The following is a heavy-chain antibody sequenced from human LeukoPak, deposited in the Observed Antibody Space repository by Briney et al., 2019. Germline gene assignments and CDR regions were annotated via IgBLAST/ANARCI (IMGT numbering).Heavy chain of an antibody. Sequence: GGSLRLSCAASGFTVSSNYMSWVRQAPGKGLEWVSAISGSGGSTYYADSVKGRFTISRDNSKNTLYLQMNSLRAEDTAVYYCAKSGSSWYDAFDIWGQGTMVAVSS. V-gene: IGHV3-23*01. D-gene: IGHD6-13*01. CDR1: GFTVSSNY. J-gene: IGHJ3*02. CDR3: AKSGSSWYDAFDI. CDR2: ISGSGGST.